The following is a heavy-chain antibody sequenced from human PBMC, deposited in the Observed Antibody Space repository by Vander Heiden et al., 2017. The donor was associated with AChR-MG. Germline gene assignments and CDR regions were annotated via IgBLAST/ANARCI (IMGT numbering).Heavy chain of an antibody. Sequence: QLQLQESGPGLVKPSETLSLTCTVSGGSISSSSYYWGWIRQPPGKGLEWIGSNYYSGSTYDNPSLKSRVTISVDTSKNQFSLKLSSVTAADTAVYYCASASSGWDWYFDLWGRGTLVTVSS. V-gene: IGHV4-39*01. CDR2: NYYSGST. CDR1: GGSISSSSYY. D-gene: IGHD6-19*01. CDR3: ASASSGWDWYFDL. J-gene: IGHJ2*01.